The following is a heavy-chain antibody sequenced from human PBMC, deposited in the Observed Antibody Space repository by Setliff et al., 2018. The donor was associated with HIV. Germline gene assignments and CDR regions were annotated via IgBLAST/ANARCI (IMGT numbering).Heavy chain of an antibody. Sequence: PSETLSLTCTVSGGSIRSYYWSWIRQPPGKGLEWIGYIYYSGSTNYNPSLKSRVTISIDTSKNQFSLKLSTVTAADTAVYYCARSPHNYDMLTGYRSRGGAFDIWGQGTMVTVSS. CDR1: GGSIRSYY. CDR2: IYYSGST. V-gene: IGHV4-59*01. D-gene: IGHD3-9*01. CDR3: ARSPHNYDMLTGYRSRGGAFDI. J-gene: IGHJ3*02.